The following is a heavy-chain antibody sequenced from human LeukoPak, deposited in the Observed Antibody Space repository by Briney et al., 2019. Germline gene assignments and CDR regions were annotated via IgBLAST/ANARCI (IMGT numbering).Heavy chain of an antibody. Sequence: ASVKVSCKASGYTFTIYGRNLVRQAPGQGLEWMGWINSNTGKPTYAQGFTGRFVFSLDTSDSTAYLQISRLKAEDSPVYYCARAFNGSCSSTRCAPRYYGMDVWGQGTTVTVSS. CDR1: GYTFTIYG. D-gene: IGHD2-2*01. CDR2: INSNTGKP. CDR3: ARAFNGSCSSTRCAPRYYGMDV. V-gene: IGHV7-4-1*02. J-gene: IGHJ6*02.